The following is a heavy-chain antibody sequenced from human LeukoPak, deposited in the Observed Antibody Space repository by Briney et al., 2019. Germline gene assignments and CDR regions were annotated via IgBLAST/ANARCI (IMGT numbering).Heavy chain of an antibody. J-gene: IGHJ4*02. CDR2: ISWNSGSI. CDR1: GFTCDDYA. D-gene: IGHD6-19*01. Sequence: GGSLRLXCAASGFTCDDYAMHWVRRAPGKGLESVSGISWNSGSIGYADSVKGRFTISRDNAKNSLYLQMNSLRAEDMALYYCAKDWGSSGSFDYWGQGTLVTVSS. CDR3: AKDWGSSGSFDY. V-gene: IGHV3-9*03.